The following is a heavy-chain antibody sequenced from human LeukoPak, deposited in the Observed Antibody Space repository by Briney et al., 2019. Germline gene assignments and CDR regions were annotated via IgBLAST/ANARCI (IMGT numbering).Heavy chain of an antibody. CDR3: ARVNGDYFLGYFDY. CDR1: GYSISSGYY. CDR2: IYHSGST. J-gene: IGHJ4*02. V-gene: IGHV4-38-2*02. D-gene: IGHD4-17*01. Sequence: SETLSLTCTVSGYSISSGYYWGWIRQPPGKGLEWIGSIYHSGSTYYNPSLKSRVTISVDTSKNQFSLKLSSVTAADTAVYYCARVNGDYFLGYFDYWGQGTLVTVSS.